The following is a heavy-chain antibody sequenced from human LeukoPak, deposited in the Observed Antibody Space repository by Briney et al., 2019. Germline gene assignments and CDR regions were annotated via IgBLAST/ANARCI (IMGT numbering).Heavy chain of an antibody. V-gene: IGHV1-69*01. J-gene: IGHJ6*04. CDR1: GGTFSSYA. D-gene: IGHD2-2*01. CDR2: IIPIFGTA. CDR3: ARGVVPAATMDV. Sequence: SVKVSCKASGGTFSSYAISWVRQSPGQGLEWMGGIIPIFGTANYAQKFQGRVTITADESTSTAYMELSSLRSEDTAVYYCARGVVPAATMDVWGKGTTVTVSS.